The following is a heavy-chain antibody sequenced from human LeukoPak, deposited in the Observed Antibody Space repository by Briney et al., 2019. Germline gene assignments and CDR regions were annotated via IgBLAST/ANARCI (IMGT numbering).Heavy chain of an antibody. J-gene: IGHJ4*02. CDR3: ARDSSTLGLLWFGELTNYFDY. V-gene: IGHV3-53*01. D-gene: IGHD3-10*01. Sequence: GGSLRLSCTVSGFTVSSDSMSWVRQAPGKGLEWVSFIYSGGSTHYSDSVKGRFTISRDNSKNTLYLQMNSLRAEDTAVYYCARDSSTLGLLWFGELTNYFDYWGQGTLVTVSS. CDR1: GFTVSSDS. CDR2: IYSGGST.